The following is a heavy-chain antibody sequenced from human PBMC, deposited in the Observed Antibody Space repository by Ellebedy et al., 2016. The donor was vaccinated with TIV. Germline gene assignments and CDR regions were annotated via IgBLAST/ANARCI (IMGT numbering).Heavy chain of an antibody. Sequence: SQTLSLTCAVHNGSFSGYYWKWIRQPPGKGLEWIGEITPSGSSDYNPSLKSRVTISVDTSKNQWSLSLRSVSAADTAVYYCARGHGCSSAGCPGWLDPWGQGTLVTVSS. D-gene: IGHD2-2*01. CDR2: ITPSGSS. J-gene: IGHJ5*02. CDR1: NGSFSGYY. CDR3: ARGHGCSSAGCPGWLDP. V-gene: IGHV4-34*01.